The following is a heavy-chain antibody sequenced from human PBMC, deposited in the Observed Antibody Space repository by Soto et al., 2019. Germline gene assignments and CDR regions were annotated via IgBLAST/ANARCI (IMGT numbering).Heavy chain of an antibody. CDR3: ARSDPDDY. Sequence: QVQLMQSGAEVKKPGASVRVSCKASGYTFTNYYVHWVRQAPGQGLEWMGFINPNGGSTTYAQKFQGRFTVTTDTYTRTVYMQLSSLRSEDTAVFYCARSDPDDYWGQGTLVTVSS. V-gene: IGHV1-46*01. CDR2: INPNGGST. J-gene: IGHJ4*02. CDR1: GYTFTNYY.